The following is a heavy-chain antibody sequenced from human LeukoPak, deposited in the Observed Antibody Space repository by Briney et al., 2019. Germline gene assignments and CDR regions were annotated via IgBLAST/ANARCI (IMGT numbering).Heavy chain of an antibody. CDR1: GFTFSSYE. D-gene: IGHD2-2*01. Sequence: TGGSLRLSCVASGFTFSSYEMNWVRQAPGKGLEWVSYISVSGSAIYYADSVKGRFTISRDNAKSSLYLQMNSLRTEDTAIYFCARDPRGFCTSTSCYAGFDFWGQGTLVTVSS. J-gene: IGHJ4*02. CDR3: ARDPRGFCTSTSCYAGFDF. CDR2: ISVSGSAI. V-gene: IGHV3-48*03.